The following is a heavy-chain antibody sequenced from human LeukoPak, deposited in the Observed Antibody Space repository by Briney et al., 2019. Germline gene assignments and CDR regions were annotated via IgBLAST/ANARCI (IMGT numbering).Heavy chain of an antibody. D-gene: IGHD6-19*01. CDR2: IYYSGST. Sequence: PSETLSLTCTVSSGSISGYYWSWIRQPPGKGPEWIGYIYYSGSTNYNPSLKSRVTISVDTSKNQFSLKMNSVTAPLTAVYYCAILASSGWSHCDYWGQGTLVTVSS. CDR3: AILASSGWSHCDY. J-gene: IGHJ4*02. V-gene: IGHV4-59*08. CDR1: SGSISGYY.